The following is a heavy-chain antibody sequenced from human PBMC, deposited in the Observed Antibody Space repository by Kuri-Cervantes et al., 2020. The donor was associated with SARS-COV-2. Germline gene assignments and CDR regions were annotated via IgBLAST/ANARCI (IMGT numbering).Heavy chain of an antibody. V-gene: IGHV3-11*01. D-gene: IGHD4-17*01. CDR2: ISSSGSTI. CDR1: GFTFSGYY. Sequence: GESLKISCAASGFTFSGYYMSWIRQAPGKGLEWVSYISSSGSTIYYADSVKGRFTISRDNAKNSLYLQMNSLRAEDTAVYYCAREGGDYGDYYYYGMDVWGQGTTVTVSS. CDR3: AREGGDYGDYYYYGMDV. J-gene: IGHJ6*02.